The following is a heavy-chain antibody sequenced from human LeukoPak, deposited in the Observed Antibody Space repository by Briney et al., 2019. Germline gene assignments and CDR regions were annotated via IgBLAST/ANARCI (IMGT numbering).Heavy chain of an antibody. J-gene: IGHJ5*02. V-gene: IGHV4-31*03. D-gene: IGHD3-10*01. Sequence: PSETLSLTCTVSGVSISSGGYYWSWIRQHPGKSLEWIGYIYYSGSTYYNPSLKSRVTISVHTSKNLFSLKLSSVTAADTAVYHCAPMVRGVIKGPWGQGTLVTVSS. CDR2: IYYSGST. CDR1: GVSISSGGYY. CDR3: APMVRGVIKGP.